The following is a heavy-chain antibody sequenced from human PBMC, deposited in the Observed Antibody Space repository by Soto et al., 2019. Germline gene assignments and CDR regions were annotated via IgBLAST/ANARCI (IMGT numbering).Heavy chain of an antibody. CDR2: INAANGDT. J-gene: IGHJ5*02. D-gene: IGHD1-1*01. CDR3: VRRPVPGTGIDWSDP. Sequence: ASVKVSCKASGYTFTSYGIHWVRQAPGQRLEWMGWINAANGDTKYSPKFQGRVTITRDTSASTAYMELSSLRSEDTAVYSCVRRPVPGTGIDWSDPWGQGTLVTVSS. V-gene: IGHV1-3*01. CDR1: GYTFTSYG.